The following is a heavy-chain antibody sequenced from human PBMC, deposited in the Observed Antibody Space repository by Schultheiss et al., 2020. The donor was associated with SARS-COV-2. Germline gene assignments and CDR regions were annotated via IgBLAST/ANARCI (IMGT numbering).Heavy chain of an antibody. J-gene: IGHJ4*02. D-gene: IGHD1-7*01. CDR3: ARRSVNWNYLDDY. V-gene: IGHV4-34*01. CDR1: GGSFSGYY. CDR2: INHSGST. Sequence: SETLSLTCAVYGGSFSGYYWSWIRQPPGKGLEWIGEINHSGSTYYNPSLKSRVTISVDTSKNQFSLKLSSVTAADTAVYYCARRSVNWNYLDDYWGQGTLVTVSS.